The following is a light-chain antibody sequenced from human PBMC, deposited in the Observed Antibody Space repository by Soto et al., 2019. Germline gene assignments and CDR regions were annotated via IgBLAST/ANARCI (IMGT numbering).Light chain of an antibody. CDR1: QSVLYSSNNKNY. Sequence: DIVMTQSPDSLSVSLVERATINCKSSQSVLYSSNNKNYLAWYQQKPGQPPKLLIYLASTRESGVPDRFSGSGSGTDFTLTISSLQAEDVAVYYCQQYYSTVTFGGGTKVDIK. J-gene: IGKJ4*01. CDR3: QQYYSTVT. CDR2: LAS. V-gene: IGKV4-1*01.